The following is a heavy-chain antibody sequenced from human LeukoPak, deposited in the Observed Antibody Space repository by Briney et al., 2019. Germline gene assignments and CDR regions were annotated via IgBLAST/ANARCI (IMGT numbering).Heavy chain of an antibody. CDR3: ARGGRSSGYYYTGGAFDI. V-gene: IGHV4-34*01. CDR2: INHSGST. CDR1: GFTFSSYG. J-gene: IGHJ3*02. D-gene: IGHD3-22*01. Sequence: GSLRLSCAASGFTFSSYGMHWVRQPPGKGLEWIGEINHSGSTNYNPSLKSRVTISVDTSKNQFSLKLSSVTAADTAVYYCARGGRSSGYYYTGGAFDIWGQGTMVTVSS.